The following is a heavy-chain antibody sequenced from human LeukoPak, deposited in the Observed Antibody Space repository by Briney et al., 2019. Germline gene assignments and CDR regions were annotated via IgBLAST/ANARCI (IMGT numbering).Heavy chain of an antibody. J-gene: IGHJ6*02. CDR1: GYSFTSYW. CDR2: IYPGDSDT. D-gene: IGHD2-15*01. CDR3: ARGVVEPPGCYYGMDV. V-gene: IGHV5-51*01. Sequence: GESLRISCKGSGYSFTSYWIGWVRQMPGKGLEWMGIIYPGDSDTRYSPSFQGQVTISADKSISTAYLQWSSLKASDTAMYYCARGVVEPPGCYYGMDVWGQGTTVTVSS.